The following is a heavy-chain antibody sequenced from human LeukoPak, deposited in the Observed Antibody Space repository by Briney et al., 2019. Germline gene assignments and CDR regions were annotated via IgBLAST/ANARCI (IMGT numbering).Heavy chain of an antibody. CDR2: LSGSGTRT. D-gene: IGHD2-15*01. Sequence: TGGSLRLSCAASVFPFSSFAMVWVRQAPGKGLEWVSALSGSGTRTIYADSVRGRFTISRDNSKNTLYLQMNSLRAEDSAVYYCAKCRGGGGEYWHFDLWGRGILVSVSS. CDR1: VFPFSSFA. V-gene: IGHV3-23*01. J-gene: IGHJ2*01. CDR3: AKCRGGGGEYWHFDL.